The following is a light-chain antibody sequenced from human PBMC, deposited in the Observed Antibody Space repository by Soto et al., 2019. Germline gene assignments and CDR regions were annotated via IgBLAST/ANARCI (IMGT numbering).Light chain of an antibody. Sequence: ELVLSQSPATMSVSPGERATLSCRASQSIRQNLAWYQHKPGQAPTLLIYEASTRATGVPARFSGSGSGTEFTLTISSLQSEDFAIYYCQQSHNYMYTFGQGTKLEIK. J-gene: IGKJ2*01. CDR1: QSIRQN. V-gene: IGKV3-15*01. CDR2: EAS. CDR3: QQSHNYMYT.